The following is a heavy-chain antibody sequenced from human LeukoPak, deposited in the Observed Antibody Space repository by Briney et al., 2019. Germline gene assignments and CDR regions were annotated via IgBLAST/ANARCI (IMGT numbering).Heavy chain of an antibody. V-gene: IGHV3-30-3*01. Sequence: QTGGSLRLSCAASGFTFSSYAMYWVRQAPGKGLEWVAVISYDGSNKYYADSVKGRFTISRDNSKNTLYLQMNSLRAEDTAVYYCAGGDNWFDPWGQGTLVTVSS. CDR3: AGGDNWFDP. CDR1: GFTFSSYA. D-gene: IGHD3-10*01. J-gene: IGHJ5*02. CDR2: ISYDGSNK.